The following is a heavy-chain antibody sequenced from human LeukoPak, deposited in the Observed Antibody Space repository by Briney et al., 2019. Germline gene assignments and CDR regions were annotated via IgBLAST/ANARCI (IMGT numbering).Heavy chain of an antibody. CDR3: ARGYSGSFDAFDI. J-gene: IGHJ3*02. V-gene: IGHV3-53*01. D-gene: IGHD1-26*01. CDR2: IYSGGST. Sequence: GGSLRLSCAASGFTFSTYAMSWVRQAPGKGLEWVSVIYSGGSTYYADSVKGRFTISRDNSKNTLYLQMNSLRAEDTAVYYCARGYSGSFDAFDIWGQGTMVTVSS. CDR1: GFTFSTYA.